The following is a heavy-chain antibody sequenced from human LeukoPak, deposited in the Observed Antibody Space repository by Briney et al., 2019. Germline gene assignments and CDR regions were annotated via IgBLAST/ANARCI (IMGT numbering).Heavy chain of an antibody. CDR3: AKGHSSTWFSDLYFDN. D-gene: IGHD2-2*01. CDR1: GFTFDDYA. J-gene: IGHJ4*02. V-gene: IGHV3-9*01. Sequence: PGRSLRLPCAASGFTFDDYAMHWVRHTPGKGLEWVSGLSWDSNSVSYAASVEGRFTISRDNTKDSLFLQMNSLRPEDTAFYYCAKGHSSTWFSDLYFDNWGQGTLVTVSS. CDR2: LSWDSNSV.